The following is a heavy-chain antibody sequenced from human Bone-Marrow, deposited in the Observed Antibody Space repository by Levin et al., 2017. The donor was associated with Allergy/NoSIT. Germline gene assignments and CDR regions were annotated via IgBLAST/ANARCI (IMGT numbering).Heavy chain of an antibody. J-gene: IGHJ6*02. D-gene: IGHD6-6*01. Sequence: ASVKVSCKASGYTFTSYDINWVRQATGQGLEWMGWMNPNSGNTGYAQKFQGRVTMTRNTSISTAYMELSSLRSEDTAVYYCASGVFDSSSPSPTRRMDVWGQGTTVTVSS. CDR1: GYTFTSYD. CDR2: MNPNSGNT. CDR3: ASGVFDSSSPSPTRRMDV. V-gene: IGHV1-8*01.